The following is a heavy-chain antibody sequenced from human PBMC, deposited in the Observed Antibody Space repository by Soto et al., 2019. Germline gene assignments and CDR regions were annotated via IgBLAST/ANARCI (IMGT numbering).Heavy chain of an antibody. CDR1: GYTFTSYD. D-gene: IGHD1-1*01. J-gene: IGHJ6*02. Sequence: QVQLVQSGAEVKKPGASVKVSCKASGYTFTSYDINWVRQATGQGLEWMGWVNPNSGNTAYAQKFQGRVTMTRNTSISTAFMELSRLKSGDTAVYYRARERGGYSMDVWGQGTTVTVSS. CDR2: VNPNSGNT. CDR3: ARERGGYSMDV. V-gene: IGHV1-8*01.